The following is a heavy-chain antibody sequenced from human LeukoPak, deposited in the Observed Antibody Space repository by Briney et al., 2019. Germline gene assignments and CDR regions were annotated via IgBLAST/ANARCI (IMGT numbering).Heavy chain of an antibody. CDR2: INPNSGDT. J-gene: IGHJ4*02. CDR1: GYTFTGYY. CDR3: VREAHGSGTYYSDY. Sequence: GASVKVSCKASGYTFTGYYIHWVRQNPGQGPEWMGWINPNSGDTYYTQMFQGRVTMTRDTSITTAYMELSRLRSDDRAVYYCVREAHGSGTYYSDYWGQGTLVTVSS. V-gene: IGHV1-2*02. D-gene: IGHD3-10*01.